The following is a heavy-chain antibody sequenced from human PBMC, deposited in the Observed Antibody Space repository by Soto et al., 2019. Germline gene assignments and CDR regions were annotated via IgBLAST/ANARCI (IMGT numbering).Heavy chain of an antibody. J-gene: IGHJ6*02. CDR2: IYYSGST. D-gene: IGHD2-2*01. CDR1: GGSISSGDYY. CDR3: ARDQDCSSTSCYSTAPYGMDV. V-gene: IGHV4-30-4*01. Sequence: SSETLSLTCTVSGGSISSGDYYWSWIRQPPGKGLEWIGYIYYSGSTYYNPSLKSRVTISVDTSKNQFSLKLSSVTAADTAVYYCARDQDCSSTSCYSTAPYGMDVWGQGTTVTVSS.